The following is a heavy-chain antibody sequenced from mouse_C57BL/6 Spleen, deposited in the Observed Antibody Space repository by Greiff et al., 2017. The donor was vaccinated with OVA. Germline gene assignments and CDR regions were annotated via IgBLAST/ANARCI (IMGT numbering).Heavy chain of an antibody. J-gene: IGHJ2*01. D-gene: IGHD4-1*01. V-gene: IGHV1-39*01. Sequence: EVQLQQSGPELVKPGASVKISCKASGYSFTDYYMNWVKQRNEKGLEWIGRINPNYGATRYNQKFKGKATLTVDQPSSTAYMQLNSLTSEDSAVYYCARWELDWYFDDWGPGTTLTVSS. CDR2: INPNYGAT. CDR1: GYSFTDYY. CDR3: ARWELDWYFDD.